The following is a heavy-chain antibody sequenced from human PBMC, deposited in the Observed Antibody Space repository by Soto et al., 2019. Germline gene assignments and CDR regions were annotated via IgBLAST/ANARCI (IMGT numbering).Heavy chain of an antibody. CDR1: GGTFSSYA. V-gene: IGHV1-69*01. Sequence: QVQLVQSGAEVKKPGSSVKVSCKASGGTFSSYAISWVRQAPGQGLEWMGGIIPIFGTANYAQKFQGRVTIPADESTSADYMELSSLRAEDTAVYYCARERSIAARTEWFDPWGQGTLVTVSS. CDR2: IIPIFGTA. J-gene: IGHJ5*02. CDR3: ARERSIAARTEWFDP. D-gene: IGHD6-6*01.